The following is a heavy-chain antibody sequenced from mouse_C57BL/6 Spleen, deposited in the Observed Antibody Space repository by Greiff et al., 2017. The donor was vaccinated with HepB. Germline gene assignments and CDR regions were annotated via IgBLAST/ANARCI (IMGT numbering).Heavy chain of an antibody. D-gene: IGHD5-1-1*01. CDR1: GYTFTSYW. V-gene: IGHV1-69*01. J-gene: IGHJ2*01. CDR2: IDPSDSYT. CDR3: ARGYLNYFDY. Sequence: QVQLKQPGAELVMPGASVKLSCKASGYTFTSYWMHWVKQRPGQGLEWIGEIDPSDSYTNYNQKFKGKSTLTVDKSSSTAYMQLSSLTSEDSAVYYCARGYLNYFDYWGQGTTLTVSS.